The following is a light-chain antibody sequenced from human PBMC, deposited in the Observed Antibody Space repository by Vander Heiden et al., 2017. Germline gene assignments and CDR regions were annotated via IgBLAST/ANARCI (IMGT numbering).Light chain of an antibody. CDR2: EVS. J-gene: IGLJ2*01. CDR3: SSYTSSSTRMV. CDR1: SSDVGGYNY. V-gene: IGLV2-14*01. Sequence: QSALTQPASVSGSPGQSITISCTGTSSDVGGYNYVSWYQQHPGKAPKLMIYEVSNRPSGVSNRFSGSKSGNTASLTISGLQAEDEADYDCSSYTSSSTRMVCGGGTKLTVL.